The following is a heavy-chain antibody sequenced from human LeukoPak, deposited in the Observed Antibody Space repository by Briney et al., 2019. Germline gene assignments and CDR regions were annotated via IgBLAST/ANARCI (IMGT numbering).Heavy chain of an antibody. V-gene: IGHV4-59*11. D-gene: IGHD3-10*01. CDR2: IYYSGST. Sequence: SETPSLTCTVSGGSISSHYWSWIRQPPGKGLKWIGYIYYSGSTNYNPSLKSRVTISVDTSKNQFSLRLNSVTAADTAVYYCAREGTMVRGLAFDIWGQGTMVTVSS. J-gene: IGHJ3*02. CDR3: AREGTMVRGLAFDI. CDR1: GGSISSHY.